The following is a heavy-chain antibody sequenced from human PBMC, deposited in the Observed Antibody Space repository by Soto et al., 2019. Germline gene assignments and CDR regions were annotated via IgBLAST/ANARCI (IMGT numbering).Heavy chain of an antibody. CDR1: GGSISSGDYY. CDR2: IYYSGST. Sequence: QVQLQESGPGLVKPSQTLSLTCTVSGGSISSGDYYWSWIRQHPGKGLEWIGYIYYSGSTYYNPSLKIRVTISVDTSKNQFSLKLSSVTAADTDVYYCARYIAAAGTLFDYWGQGTLVTVSS. CDR3: ARYIAAAGTLFDY. D-gene: IGHD6-13*01. J-gene: IGHJ4*02. V-gene: IGHV4-30-4*01.